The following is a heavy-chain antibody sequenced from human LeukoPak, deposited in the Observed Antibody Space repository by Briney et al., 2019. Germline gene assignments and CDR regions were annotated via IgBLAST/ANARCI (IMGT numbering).Heavy chain of an antibody. D-gene: IGHD6-19*01. Sequence: PSETLSLTCIVSGGSISAYFWGWIRQPPGKALEGIGYVYHSGRTNYNPSLSSQITISVDTSKNQFSLKLSSVTAADTAVYYCARQCIGCYLFDPWGQGTLVTVSS. V-gene: IGHV4-59*08. CDR3: ARQCIGCYLFDP. CDR2: VYHSGRT. CDR1: GGSISAYF. J-gene: IGHJ5*02.